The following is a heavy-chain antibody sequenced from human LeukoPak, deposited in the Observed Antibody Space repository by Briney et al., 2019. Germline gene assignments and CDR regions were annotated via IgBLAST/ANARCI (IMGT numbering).Heavy chain of an antibody. CDR2: IKQDGSEK. Sequence: GGSLRLSCAASGFTFSSYWMNWVRQTPGKGLEWVAYIKQDGSEKYYVDSVKGRFTISRDNSKNTLYLQMNSLRAEDTAVYYCAKNSAAESGDYWGQGTLVTVSS. V-gene: IGHV3-7*03. J-gene: IGHJ4*02. CDR3: AKNSAAESGDY. CDR1: GFTFSSYW. D-gene: IGHD6-13*01.